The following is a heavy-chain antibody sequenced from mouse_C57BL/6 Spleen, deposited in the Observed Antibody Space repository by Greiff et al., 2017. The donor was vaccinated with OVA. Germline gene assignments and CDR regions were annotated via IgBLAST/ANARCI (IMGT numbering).Heavy chain of an antibody. V-gene: IGHV1-80*01. J-gene: IGHJ2*01. CDR1: GYAFSSYW. CDR2: IYPGDGDT. Sequence: QVQLKESGAELVKPGASVKISCKASGYAFSSYWMNWVKQRPGKGLEWIGQIYPGDGDTNYNGKFKGKATLTADKSSSTAYMQLSSLTSEDSAVYFCARSNSNYLGFFDYWGQGTTLTVSS. D-gene: IGHD2-5*01. CDR3: ARSNSNYLGFFDY.